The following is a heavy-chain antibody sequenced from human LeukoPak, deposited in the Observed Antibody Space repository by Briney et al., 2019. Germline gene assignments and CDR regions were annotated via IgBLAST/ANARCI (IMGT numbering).Heavy chain of an antibody. CDR3: ARDRVVVPAAMANNWFDP. CDR2: IYYSGST. J-gene: IGHJ5*02. V-gene: IGHV4-59*12. Sequence: SETLSLTCTVSGGSISSYYWSWIRQPPGKGLEWIGYIYYSGSTNYNPSLKSRVTISVDTSKNQFSLKLSSVTAADTAVYYCARDRVVVPAAMANNWFDPWGQGTLVTVSS. D-gene: IGHD2-2*01. CDR1: GGSISSYY.